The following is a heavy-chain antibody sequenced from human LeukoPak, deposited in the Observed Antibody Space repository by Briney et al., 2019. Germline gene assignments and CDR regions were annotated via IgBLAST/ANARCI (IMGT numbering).Heavy chain of an antibody. CDR2: IYYSGST. V-gene: IGHV4-59*01. D-gene: IGHD3-22*01. J-gene: IGHJ3*02. CDR1: GGSISSYY. CDR3: ARIPKYYDSSGYSDDPFDI. Sequence: SETLSLTCTVSGGSISSYYWSWIRQPPGKGLEWIGYIYYSGSTNYNPSLKSRVTISVDTSKNQFSLKLSSVTAADTAVYYCARIPKYYDSSGYSDDPFDIWGQGTMVTVSS.